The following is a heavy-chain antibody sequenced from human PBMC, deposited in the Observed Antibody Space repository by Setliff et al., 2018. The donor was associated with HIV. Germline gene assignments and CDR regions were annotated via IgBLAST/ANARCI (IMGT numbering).Heavy chain of an antibody. J-gene: IGHJ5*02. CDR3: ARDRHSSGLGSYGP. Sequence: SETLSLTCTTSGGSFGVYRWSWIRQSAGRGLEWIGRIDSSGTTDYKPSLKGRVAISVDTSRNQFSLRVTSVTAADTAVYFCARDRHSSGLGSYGPWGPGILVTVSS. V-gene: IGHV4-4*07. CDR1: GGSFGVYR. D-gene: IGHD3-10*01. CDR2: IDSSGTT.